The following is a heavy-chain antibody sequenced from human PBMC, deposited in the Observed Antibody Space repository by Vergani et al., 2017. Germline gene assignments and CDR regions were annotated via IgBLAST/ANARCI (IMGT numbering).Heavy chain of an antibody. CDR1: GYTFTSYY. D-gene: IGHD4-23*01. Sequence: QVQLVQSGAEVKKPGASVKVSCKASGYTFTSYYMHWVRQAPGQGLEWMGIINPSGDSTSYAQKFQVRVTMTRDTSTSTVYMELSSLRSEDTAVYYCARDSNLHYGGIHFDYWGQGTLVTVSS. CDR2: INPSGDST. V-gene: IGHV1-46*01. CDR3: ARDSNLHYGGIHFDY. J-gene: IGHJ4*02.